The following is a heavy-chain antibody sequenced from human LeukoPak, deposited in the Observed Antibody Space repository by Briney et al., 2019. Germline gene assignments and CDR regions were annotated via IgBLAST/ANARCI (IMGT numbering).Heavy chain of an antibody. CDR2: ITPSGGYR. CDR1: GYTFIDFY. CDR3: ARSSGYHYGDF. D-gene: IGHD3-16*02. Sequence: GASVKVSCKTSGYTFIDFYIHWVRLVPGHGLERGAMITPSGGYRVYEQNFQGRVTMTRDMSTSTVSMELSSLRSGDSAVYYCARSSGYHYGDFWGQGTLVTVSS. V-gene: IGHV1-46*01. J-gene: IGHJ4*02.